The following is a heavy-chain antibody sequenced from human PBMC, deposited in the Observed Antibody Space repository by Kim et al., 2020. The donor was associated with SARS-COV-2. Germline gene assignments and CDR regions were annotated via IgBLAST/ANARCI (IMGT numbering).Heavy chain of an antibody. D-gene: IGHD2-21*02. Sequence: GGSLRLSCAASGFTFSSYWMSWVRQAPGKGLEWVANIKQDGSEKYYVDSVKGRFTISRDNAKNSLYLQMNSLRAEDTAVYYCARDQGPYCGGDCYSNYYYYYGMDVWGQGTTVTVSS. CDR3: ARDQGPYCGGDCYSNYYYYYGMDV. J-gene: IGHJ6*02. V-gene: IGHV3-7*01. CDR2: IKQDGSEK. CDR1: GFTFSSYW.